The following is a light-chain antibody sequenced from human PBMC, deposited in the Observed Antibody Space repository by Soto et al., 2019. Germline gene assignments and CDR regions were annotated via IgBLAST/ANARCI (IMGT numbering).Light chain of an antibody. V-gene: IGKV3-11*01. J-gene: IGKJ5*01. CDR1: QSVTRY. CDR2: DAY. CDR3: QQRATLPIT. Sequence: EIVLTQSPATLSLSPGERATLSCRASQSVTRYLAWYQQKPGQAPRLLIYDAYDRATDIPARFTGGGSGTDFTLTISSLEPEDFAIYYCQQRATLPITFGQGTRLEIK.